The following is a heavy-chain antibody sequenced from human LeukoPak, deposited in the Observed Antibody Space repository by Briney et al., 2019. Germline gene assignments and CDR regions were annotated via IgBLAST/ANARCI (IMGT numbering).Heavy chain of an antibody. CDR3: ARELGDYVWGSYRSAPHY. D-gene: IGHD3-16*02. V-gene: IGHV3-66*01. CDR2: IYSGGST. J-gene: IGHJ4*02. CDR1: GFTVSSNY. Sequence: GGSLRLSCAASGFTVSSNYMSWVRQAPGKGLEWVSVIYSGGSTCYADSVKGRFTISRDNSKNTLYLQMNSLRAEDTAVYYCARELGDYVWGSYRSAPHYWGQGTLVTVSS.